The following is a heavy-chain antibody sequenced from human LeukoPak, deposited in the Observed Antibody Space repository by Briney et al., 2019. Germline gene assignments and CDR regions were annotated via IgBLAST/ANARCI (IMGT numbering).Heavy chain of an antibody. CDR3: ATLGYCSGGSCPHTSPPNWFDP. J-gene: IGHJ5*02. CDR1: GFTFSSYS. D-gene: IGHD2-15*01. Sequence: AGGSLRLSCAASGFTFSSYSMNWVRQAPGKGLEWVSAISGSGGSTYYADSVRGRFTISRDNSKNTLYLQMNSLRAEDTAVYYCATLGYCSGGSCPHTSPPNWFDPWGQGTLVTVSS. V-gene: IGHV3-23*01. CDR2: ISGSGGST.